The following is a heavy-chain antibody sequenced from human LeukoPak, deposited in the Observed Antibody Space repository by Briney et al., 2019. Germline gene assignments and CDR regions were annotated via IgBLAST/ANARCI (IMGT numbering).Heavy chain of an antibody. CDR2: ISSSSSTI. CDR1: GFTFSSYS. Sequence: GGSLRLSCAAPGFTFSSYSMNWVRQAPGKGLEWVSYISSSSSTIYYADSVKGRFTISRDNAKNSLYLQMNSLRAEDTAVYYCARGRRTPVGNWFDPWGQGTLVTVSS. J-gene: IGHJ5*02. CDR3: ARGRRTPVGNWFDP. V-gene: IGHV3-48*01. D-gene: IGHD1-26*01.